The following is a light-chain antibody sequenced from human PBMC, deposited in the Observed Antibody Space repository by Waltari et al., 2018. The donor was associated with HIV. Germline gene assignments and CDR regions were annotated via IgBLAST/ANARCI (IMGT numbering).Light chain of an antibody. V-gene: IGKV3-20*01. CDR1: QTVSSTS. Sequence: EIVLPQSPGTLSLSPGATATLSCMASQTVSSTSLAWYQKKPGQAPSLLISGPSSRATGIPDRCSGSGSGTDFTFTISRLEPEDFAVYDCQQYGSSPPTFGPATKVDIK. CDR2: GPS. J-gene: IGKJ3*01. CDR3: QQYGSSPPT.